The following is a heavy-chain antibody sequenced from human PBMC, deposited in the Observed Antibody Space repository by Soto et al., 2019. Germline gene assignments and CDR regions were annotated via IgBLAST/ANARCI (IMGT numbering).Heavy chain of an antibody. V-gene: IGHV1-8*01. J-gene: IGHJ4*02. CDR1: GYTFTSYD. D-gene: IGHD3-22*01. CDR2: MNPNSGNT. Sequence: GASVKVSCKASGYTFTSYDINWVRQATGQGLEWMGWMNPNSGNTGYAQKFQGRVTMTRYTSISTAYMELSSLRSEDTAVYYCARSSRYYYDSSGYSPWGQGTLVTVSS. CDR3: ARSSRYYYDSSGYSP.